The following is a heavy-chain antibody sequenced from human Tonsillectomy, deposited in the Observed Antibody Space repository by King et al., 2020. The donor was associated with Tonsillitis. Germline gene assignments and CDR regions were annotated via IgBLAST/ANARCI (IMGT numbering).Heavy chain of an antibody. D-gene: IGHD2-15*01. J-gene: IGHJ4*02. CDR1: GGSISGYY. CDR3: ARVVTPLLRFDS. CDR2: IYHSGNT. Sequence: LQLQESGPGLVKPSETLSLMCTVSGGSISGYYWSWIRQPPGKGLEWIGYIYHSGNTNYNPSLKSRVSISVDTSKNQFSLKLRSVTAADTAVYYCARVVTPLLRFDSWGQGTLAT. V-gene: IGHV4-59*01.